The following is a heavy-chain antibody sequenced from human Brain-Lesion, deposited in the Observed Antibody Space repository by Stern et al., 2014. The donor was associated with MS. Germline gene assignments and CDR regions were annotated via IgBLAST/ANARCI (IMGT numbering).Heavy chain of an antibody. CDR1: GYTLTELS. J-gene: IGHJ6*02. CDR2: FDPEDGET. V-gene: IGHV1-24*01. CDR3: ATDRDDLRSGYSAPKKGYGLDV. D-gene: IGHD3-3*01. Sequence: VQLVQSGAEVKKPGASVKVSCKVSGYTLTELSMHWVRQAPGQGLELMGGFDPEDGETIYAQKFQGRVTMTEDTSTDTAYMELSSLRSEDRAVYYWATDRDDLRSGYSAPKKGYGLDVGGQGPTVTV.